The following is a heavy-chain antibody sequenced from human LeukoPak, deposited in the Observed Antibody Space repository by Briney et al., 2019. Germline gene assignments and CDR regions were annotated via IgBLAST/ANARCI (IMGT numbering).Heavy chain of an antibody. V-gene: IGHV3-74*01. CDR2: INSDGSST. D-gene: IGHD6-13*01. CDR3: AREGGSSSWWWNNWFDP. Sequence: SGGSLRLSCAASGFTFSSYWMHWVRQAPGKELVWVSRINSDGSSTSYADSVKGRFTISRDNAKNTLYLQMNSLRAEDTAVYYCAREGGSSSWWWNNWFDPWGQGTLVTVSS. CDR1: GFTFSSYW. J-gene: IGHJ5*02.